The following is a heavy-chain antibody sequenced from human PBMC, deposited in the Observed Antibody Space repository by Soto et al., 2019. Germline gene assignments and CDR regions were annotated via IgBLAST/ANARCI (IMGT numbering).Heavy chain of an antibody. CDR3: ARDRAAVAGTFDY. CDR1: GFFITNGYY. CDR2: IYHTGRT. D-gene: IGHD6-19*01. V-gene: IGHV4-38-2*02. J-gene: IGHJ4*02. Sequence: SETLSLTCAVSGFFITNGYYWGWIRQPPGEGLEWIGSIYHTGRTYYNPSLKSRVTISVDTSKNHFSLRLNSVTAADTATYYCARDRAAVAGTFDYWGQGTPVTVSS.